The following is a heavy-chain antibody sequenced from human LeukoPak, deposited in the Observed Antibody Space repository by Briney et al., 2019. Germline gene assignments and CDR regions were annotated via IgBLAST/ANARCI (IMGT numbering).Heavy chain of an antibody. Sequence: PSETLSLTCTVSGGSISSGSYYWSWIRQPAGKGLEWIGRIYTSGSTNYNPSLKSRVTISVDTSKNQFSLKLSSVTAADTAVYYCARVRCSSTSCYIFWFDPWGQGTLVTVSS. CDR1: GGSISSGSYY. CDR3: ARVRCSSTSCYIFWFDP. CDR2: IYTSGST. J-gene: IGHJ5*02. V-gene: IGHV4-61*02. D-gene: IGHD2-2*02.